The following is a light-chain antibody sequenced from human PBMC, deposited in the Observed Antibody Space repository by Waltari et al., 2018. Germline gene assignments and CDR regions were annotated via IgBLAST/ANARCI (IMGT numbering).Light chain of an antibody. Sequence: IVMTQSPATLSVSPVESATLSCRASQSISTNLAWFQEKPGQAPRLLIYGASTRATGVPARFSGSGSGTYFTLVISSLQSEDFAVYYCQQYDKWLRYSFGQGTKLEIK. V-gene: IGKV3-15*01. CDR2: GAS. CDR3: QQYDKWLRYS. CDR1: QSISTN. J-gene: IGKJ2*01.